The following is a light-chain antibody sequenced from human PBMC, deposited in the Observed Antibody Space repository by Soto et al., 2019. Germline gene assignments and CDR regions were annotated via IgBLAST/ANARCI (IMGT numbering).Light chain of an antibody. CDR3: QQYCSSPSWT. V-gene: IGKV3-20*01. Sequence: EIVLTQSPGTLSLSPGERATLSCRASQSVSSSYLAWYQQKPGQAPRLLIYGASSRATVIPDRFSGSGSGTDFTLTSSRLEPEDFAVYYCQQYCSSPSWTFGQGTKVEIK. J-gene: IGKJ1*01. CDR2: GAS. CDR1: QSVSSSY.